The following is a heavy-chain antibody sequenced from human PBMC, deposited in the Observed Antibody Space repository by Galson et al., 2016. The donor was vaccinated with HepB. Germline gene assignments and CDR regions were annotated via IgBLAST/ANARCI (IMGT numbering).Heavy chain of an antibody. D-gene: IGHD6-13*01. CDR2: IRSEAYGGTT. CDR3: TRARAAARIWSWYFDL. J-gene: IGHJ2*01. V-gene: IGHV3-49*03. CDR1: GFTFGDYA. Sequence: SLRLSCAASGFTFGDYAMSWFRQAPGKGLEWVGFIRSEAYGGTTEYAASVKGRFTISRDDSKSIAYLQMDSLKTEDTAVYYCTRARAAARIWSWYFDLWGRGTLVTVSS.